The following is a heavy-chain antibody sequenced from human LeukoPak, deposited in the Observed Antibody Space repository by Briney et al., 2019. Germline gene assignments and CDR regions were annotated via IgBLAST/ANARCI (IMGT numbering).Heavy chain of an antibody. Sequence: SETLSLTCTVSGGSISSSSYYWGWIRQPPGKGLEWIGSIYYSGSTYYNPSLKSRVTISVDTSKNQFSLKLSSVTAADTAVYYCAKTAITMVRGVYYYYYMDVWGKGPRSPSP. CDR2: IYYSGST. D-gene: IGHD3-10*01. CDR1: GGSISSSSYY. CDR3: AKTAITMVRGVYYYYYMDV. V-gene: IGHV4-39*07. J-gene: IGHJ6*03.